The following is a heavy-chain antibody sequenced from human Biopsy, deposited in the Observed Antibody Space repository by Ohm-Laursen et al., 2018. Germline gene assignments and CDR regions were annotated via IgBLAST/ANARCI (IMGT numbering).Heavy chain of an antibody. Sequence: ASVKVSCKPSGGSFSSYAISWVRQAPGQGLEWMGGIIPLFGTPNYAQMFQGRVTITADKSTGTAYMDLSSLRSEDTAVYYCARDTKWLASGPIDYWGQGALVTVSS. CDR2: IIPLFGTP. CDR1: GGSFSSYA. V-gene: IGHV1-69*06. J-gene: IGHJ4*02. D-gene: IGHD3-22*01. CDR3: ARDTKWLASGPIDY.